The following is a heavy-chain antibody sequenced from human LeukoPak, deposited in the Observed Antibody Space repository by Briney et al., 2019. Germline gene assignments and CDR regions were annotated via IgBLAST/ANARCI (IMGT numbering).Heavy chain of an antibody. V-gene: IGHV3-21*01. D-gene: IGHD1-7*01. Sequence: GGSLRLSCAASGFTFSSYSMNWVRQAPGKGLEWVSSISSSSSYIYYADSVKGRFTISRDNAKNSLYLQMNSLRAEDTAVYYCARDQNYVNIYYFDYWGQGTLVTVSS. CDR2: ISSSSSYI. J-gene: IGHJ4*02. CDR3: ARDQNYVNIYYFDY. CDR1: GFTFSSYS.